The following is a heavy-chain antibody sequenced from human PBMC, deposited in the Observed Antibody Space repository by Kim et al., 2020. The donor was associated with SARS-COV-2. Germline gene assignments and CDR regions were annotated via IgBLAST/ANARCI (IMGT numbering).Heavy chain of an antibody. CDR1: GGTFSSYA. J-gene: IGHJ5*02. Sequence: SVKVSCKTSGGTFSSYAISWVRQAPGQGLEWMGGIIPIFGTANYAQKFQGRVTITADESTSTAYMELSSLRSEDTAVYYCAREKRPAAAGLHGWFDPWGQGTLVTVSS. CDR2: IIPIFGTA. D-gene: IGHD6-13*01. V-gene: IGHV1-69*13. CDR3: AREKRPAAAGLHGWFDP.